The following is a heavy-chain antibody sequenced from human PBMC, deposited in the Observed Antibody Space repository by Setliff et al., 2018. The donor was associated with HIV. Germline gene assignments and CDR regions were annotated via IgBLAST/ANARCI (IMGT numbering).Heavy chain of an antibody. Sequence: GESLTISCKGSGNSFSNHWISWVRQVPGQGLEWMGNIDPSDSYTHYSPSFQGHVTISADKSISTVYLLWSSLKASDTAIYYCARHEDWGPLDFWGQGTLVTVSS. V-gene: IGHV5-10-1*01. CDR1: GNSFSNHW. CDR2: IDPSDSYT. J-gene: IGHJ4*02. CDR3: ARHEDWGPLDF. D-gene: IGHD7-27*01.